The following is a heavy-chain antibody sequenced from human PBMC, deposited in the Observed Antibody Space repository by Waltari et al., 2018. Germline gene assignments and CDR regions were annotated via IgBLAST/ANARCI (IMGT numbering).Heavy chain of an antibody. CDR3: ASGFRTGTSYYGNYFDP. V-gene: IGHV3-7*01. D-gene: IGHD2-2*03. CDR2: IKQDGSEK. Sequence: EVQLVESGGGLVQPGGSLRLSCTASGFTFSSYWMVWLRPAPGKGLEWVANIKQDGSEKYYVDSVKGRFTISRDNVKNALYLQMSSLRAEDTAVYYCASGFRTGTSYYGNYFDPWGRGTLVTVSS. CDR1: GFTFSSYW. J-gene: IGHJ5*02.